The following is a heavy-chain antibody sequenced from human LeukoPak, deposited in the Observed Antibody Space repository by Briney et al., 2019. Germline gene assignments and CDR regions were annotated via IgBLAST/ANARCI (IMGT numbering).Heavy chain of an antibody. J-gene: IGHJ4*02. CDR3: AKDWGSYFASGSSYFDY. Sequence: ASVKVSCKASGGTFSSYAISWVRQAPGQGLEWMGGIIPIFGTANYAQKFQGRVTITADESTSTAYMELSSLRPEDTAVYYCAKDWGSYFASGSSYFDYWGQGTLVTVSS. V-gene: IGHV1-69*13. CDR1: GGTFSSYA. CDR2: IIPIFGTA. D-gene: IGHD3-10*01.